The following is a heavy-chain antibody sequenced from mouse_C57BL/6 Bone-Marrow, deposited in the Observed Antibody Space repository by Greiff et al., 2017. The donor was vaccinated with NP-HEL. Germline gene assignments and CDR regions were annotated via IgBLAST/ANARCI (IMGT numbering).Heavy chain of an antibody. V-gene: IGHV5-4*01. CDR2: ISDGGSYT. CDR3: ARDEDYYGSSYDAMDY. D-gene: IGHD1-1*01. Sequence: VQLQQSGGGLVKPGGSLKLSCAASGFTFSSYAMSWVRQTPEKRLEWVATISDGGSYTYYPDNVKGRFTISRDNAKNNLYLQMSHLKSEDTAMYYCARDEDYYGSSYDAMDYWGQGTSVTVSS. J-gene: IGHJ4*01. CDR1: GFTFSSYA.